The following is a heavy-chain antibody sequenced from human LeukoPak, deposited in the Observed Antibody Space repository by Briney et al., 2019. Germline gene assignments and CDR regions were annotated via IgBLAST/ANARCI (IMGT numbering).Heavy chain of an antibody. CDR2: IWYDGSNK. CDR3: ARDRAVAGLFDY. Sequence: GGSLRLSCAASGFTFSSYGMHWVRQAPGKGLEWVAVIWYDGSNKYYADSVKGRFTISGDNSKNTLYLQMNSLRAEDTAVYYCARDRAVAGLFDYWGQGTLVTVSS. V-gene: IGHV3-33*01. D-gene: IGHD6-19*01. CDR1: GFTFSSYG. J-gene: IGHJ4*02.